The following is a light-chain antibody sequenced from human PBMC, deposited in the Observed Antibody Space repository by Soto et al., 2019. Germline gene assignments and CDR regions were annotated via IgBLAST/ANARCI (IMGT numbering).Light chain of an antibody. CDR1: QSVSSN. J-gene: IGKJ5*01. CDR3: QQYNNWPST. V-gene: IGKV3-15*01. CDR2: GAS. Sequence: IVLTESPGTLSLTPGERASLSCRASQSVSSNLAWYQQKPGQAPRLLIYGASTRATGIPARFSGSGSGTEFTLTISSLQSEDFAVYYCQQYNNWPSTLGQGTRLEIK.